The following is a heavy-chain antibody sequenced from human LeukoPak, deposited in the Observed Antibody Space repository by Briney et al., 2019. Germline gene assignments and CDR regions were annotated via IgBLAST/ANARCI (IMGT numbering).Heavy chain of an antibody. D-gene: IGHD6-13*01. CDR3: AKDKQQLAYFDY. CDR1: GFTFSNYG. V-gene: IGHV3-23*01. J-gene: IGHJ4*02. Sequence: GGSLRLSCAASGFTFSNYGMSWVRQAPGKGLEWFSGISSSGGSTYYADSVKGRFTISRDNSKNTLYLQMNSLRGEDTAVYYCAKDKQQLAYFDYWGQGTLVTVSS. CDR2: ISSSGGST.